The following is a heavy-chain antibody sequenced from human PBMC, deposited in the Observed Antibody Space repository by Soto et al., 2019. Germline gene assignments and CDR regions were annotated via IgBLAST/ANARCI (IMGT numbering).Heavy chain of an antibody. CDR3: ARALSSAAGLYFDF. CDR2: IHTTDGT. Sequence: SETLSLTCTVSGGSISSYYWSWIRQPAGKGMEWIGRIHTTDGTNYNPSLKSRVTMSIDTSNDQFSLKLSSLTAADTAVYYCARALSSAAGLYFDFWGQGTLVPVYS. D-gene: IGHD6-13*01. CDR1: GGSISSYY. V-gene: IGHV4-4*07. J-gene: IGHJ4*02.